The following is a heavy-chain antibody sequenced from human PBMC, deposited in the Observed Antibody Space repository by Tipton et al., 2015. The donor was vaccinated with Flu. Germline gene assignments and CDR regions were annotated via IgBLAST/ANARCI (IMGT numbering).Heavy chain of an antibody. Sequence: LRLSCTVSGGSISSYYWSWIRQPAGKGLEWIGRIYTSGSTNYNPSLKSRVTMSVDTSKNQFSLKLSSVTAADTAVYYCARDNHYYDSNWFDPWGQGTLVTVSS. CDR3: ARDNHYYDSNWFDP. CDR2: IYTSGST. V-gene: IGHV4-4*07. D-gene: IGHD3-22*01. CDR1: GGSISSYY. J-gene: IGHJ5*02.